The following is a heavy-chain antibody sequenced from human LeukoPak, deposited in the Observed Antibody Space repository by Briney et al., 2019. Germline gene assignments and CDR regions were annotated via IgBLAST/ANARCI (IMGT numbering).Heavy chain of an antibody. CDR2: IKQDGSEK. CDR1: GVTFSSYW. CDR3: ANQLGYCSSTSCYKVY. V-gene: IGHV3-7*01. Sequence: PGESLTLSCAASGVTFSSYWMSWVRQAPGKGLEWVANIKQDGSEKYYVDPVKGRFTISRDNAKNSLYLQMTSLRAEDTAVYYCANQLGYCSSTSCYKVYWGQGTLVTVSS. J-gene: IGHJ4*02. D-gene: IGHD2-2*02.